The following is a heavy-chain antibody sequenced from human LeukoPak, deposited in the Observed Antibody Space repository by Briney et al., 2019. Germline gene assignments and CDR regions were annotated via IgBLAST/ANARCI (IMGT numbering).Heavy chain of an antibody. D-gene: IGHD2-2*03. J-gene: IGHJ5*02. Sequence: ASVKVSCKASGYTFTDYYIHWVRRAPGQGLEWMGWINRNNGGTKYAQKFQGRVTMTRDTSISTAYMELSRLRSDDTAAYYCASGYCSGTSCYVGWIDPWGQGTLVTVSS. CDR2: INRNNGGT. CDR3: ASGYCSGTSCYVGWIDP. V-gene: IGHV1-2*02. CDR1: GYTFTDYY.